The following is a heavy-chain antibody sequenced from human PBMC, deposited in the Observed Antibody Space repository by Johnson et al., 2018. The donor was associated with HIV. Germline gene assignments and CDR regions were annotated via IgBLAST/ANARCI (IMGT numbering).Heavy chain of an antibody. J-gene: IGHJ3*01. CDR2: LNSGGGT. V-gene: IGHV3-66*01. Sequence: VQLVESGGGLVQPWGSLRLSCAASGFIFSSYWMSWVRQAPGKGLEWVSVLNSGGGTYFADSVTGRFTISRDNAKNTLYLQMNSLRAEDTALYYCARAPRWSQTFDLWGQGTMVTVSS. D-gene: IGHD2-15*01. CDR3: ARAPRWSQTFDL. CDR1: GFIFSSYW.